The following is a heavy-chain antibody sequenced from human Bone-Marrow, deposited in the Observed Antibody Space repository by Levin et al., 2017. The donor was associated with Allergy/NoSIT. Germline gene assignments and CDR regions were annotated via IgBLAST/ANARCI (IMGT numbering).Heavy chain of an antibody. CDR2: ISYDGSNK. CDR1: GFTFRRYG. CDR3: ARDWGIVVSPAAGGFDY. V-gene: IGHV3-30*03. Sequence: GGSLRLSCAASGFTFRRYGMHWVRQAPGKVLEWVAVISYDGSNKYYADSVKGRFTISRDNSKNTLYLDMNSLRAEDTALYYCARDWGIVVSPAAGGFDYWGQGTVVTVSS. D-gene: IGHD2-2*01. J-gene: IGHJ4*02.